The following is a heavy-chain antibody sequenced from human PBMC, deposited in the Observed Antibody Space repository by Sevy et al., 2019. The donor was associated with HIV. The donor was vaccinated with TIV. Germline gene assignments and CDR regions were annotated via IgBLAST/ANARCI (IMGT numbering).Heavy chain of an antibody. CDR2: IIPIFGTA. CDR1: GGTFSSYA. J-gene: IGHJ6*02. D-gene: IGHD3-22*01. Sequence: ASVKVSCKASGGTFSSYAISWVRQAPGQGLEWMGGIIPIFGTANYAQKFQGRVTITADESTSTAYMELGSLRSEDTAVYYCARLYAYYDSSGYSYYYYGMDVWGQGTTVTVSS. V-gene: IGHV1-69*13. CDR3: ARLYAYYDSSGYSYYYYGMDV.